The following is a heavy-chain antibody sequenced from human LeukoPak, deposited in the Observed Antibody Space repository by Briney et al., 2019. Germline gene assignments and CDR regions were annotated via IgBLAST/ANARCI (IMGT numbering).Heavy chain of an antibody. CDR3: AKLIGQEGATGDY. D-gene: IGHD1-14*01. Sequence: GGSLRLSCAASGFTFGNHGMSWVRQPPGKGLEWVSSISDSGSSTNYADSVKGRFNMSRDNSKNTLYLQMNSLRAEDTAVYYCAKLIGQEGATGDYWGQGTLVTVSS. V-gene: IGHV3-23*01. CDR2: ISDSGSST. J-gene: IGHJ4*02. CDR1: GFTFGNHG.